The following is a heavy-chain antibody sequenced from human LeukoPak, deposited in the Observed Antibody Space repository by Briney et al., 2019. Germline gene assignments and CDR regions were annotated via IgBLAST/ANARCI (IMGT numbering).Heavy chain of an antibody. J-gene: IGHJ4*02. CDR3: ARLSSRDPLHY. CDR2: IKQDGSVK. V-gene: IGHV3-7*03. D-gene: IGHD2-21*02. CDR1: GFTISGHW. Sequence: GGSLRLSCAASGFTISGHWMSWVRQAPGKGLEWLANIKQDGSVKNYVDSVKGRFTISRDNAENSLYLQMHSLRAEDTAVYYCARLSSRDPLHYWGQGTPVTVSS.